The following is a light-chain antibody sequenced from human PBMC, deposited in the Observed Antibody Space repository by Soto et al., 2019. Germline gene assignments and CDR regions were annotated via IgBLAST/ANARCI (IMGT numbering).Light chain of an antibody. Sequence: EIVLTQSPGTLSLSPGERATLSCRTSQSVSNNYLAWYQQRPGQAPRLLIYGASSRATGIPDKFSGSGSGTDFPLTISRLEPEDFAVYYCQQYGTSPSLTFGQGTRLEIK. J-gene: IGKJ5*01. CDR2: GAS. CDR3: QQYGTSPSLT. CDR1: QSVSNNY. V-gene: IGKV3-20*01.